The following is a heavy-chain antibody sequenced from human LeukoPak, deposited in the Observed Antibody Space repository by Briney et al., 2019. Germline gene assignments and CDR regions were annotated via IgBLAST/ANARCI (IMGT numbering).Heavy chain of an antibody. CDR1: GGSFSGYY. CDR3: ARAIGHFDY. D-gene: IGHD3-22*01. J-gene: IGHJ4*02. V-gene: IGHV4-34*01. Sequence: SETLSLTCAVYGGSFSGYYWSWLRQPPGKGLEWIGEINHSGSTNYNPSLKSRVTISVDTSKNQFSLKLSSVTAEDTALYYCARAIGHFDYWGEGTLVTVSS. CDR2: INHSGST.